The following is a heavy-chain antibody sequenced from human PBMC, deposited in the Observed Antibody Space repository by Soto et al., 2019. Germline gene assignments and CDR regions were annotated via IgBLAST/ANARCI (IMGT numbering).Heavy chain of an antibody. D-gene: IGHD5-12*01. J-gene: IGHJ4*02. CDR3: ARSLYSGYDYYTRYFDY. V-gene: IGHV1-69*02. CDR1: RGTFSSYT. Sequence: GASVKVSCKASRGTFSSYTISWVRQAPGQGLEWMGRIIPILGIANYAQKFQGRVTITADKSTSTAYMELSSLRSGDTAVYYCARSLYSGYDYYTRYFDYWRQGTLVTVSS. CDR2: IIPILGIA.